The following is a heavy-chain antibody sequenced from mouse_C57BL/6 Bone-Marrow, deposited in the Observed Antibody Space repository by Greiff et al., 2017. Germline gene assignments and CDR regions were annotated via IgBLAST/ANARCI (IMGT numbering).Heavy chain of an antibody. CDR1: GYTFTSYW. CDR2: IHPNSGST. D-gene: IGHD2-3*01. Sequence: QVQLQQPGAELVKPGASVKLSCKASGYTFTSYWMHWVKQRPGQGLEWIGMIHPNSGSTNYNEKFKSKATLTVDKSSSTAYMQLSSLTSEDSAVYYCARSWGWLLSFAYWGQGTLVTVSA. V-gene: IGHV1-64*01. J-gene: IGHJ3*01. CDR3: ARSWGWLLSFAY.